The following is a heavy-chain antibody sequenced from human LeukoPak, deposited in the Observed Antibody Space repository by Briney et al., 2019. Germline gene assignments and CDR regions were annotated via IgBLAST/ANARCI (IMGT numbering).Heavy chain of an antibody. J-gene: IGHJ5*02. Sequence: GGTLRLSCAVSGFTFSSYAMHWFRQAPGKGLEYVSAISSNGGSTYYANSVKGRFTISRDNSKNTLYLQMGSMRAEDMAVYCCARGSYGFWCGYNWFDPWGQGTVVTVSS. V-gene: IGHV3-64*01. CDR3: ARGSYGFWCGYNWFDP. D-gene: IGHD3-3*01. CDR1: GFTFSSYA. CDR2: ISSNGGST.